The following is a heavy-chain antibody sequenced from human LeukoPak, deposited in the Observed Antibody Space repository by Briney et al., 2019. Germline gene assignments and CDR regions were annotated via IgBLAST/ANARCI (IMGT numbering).Heavy chain of an antibody. Sequence: GGSLRLSCAASGFTFSSYSMNWVRQVPGKGLEWVSSISSSSSYIYYADSVKGRFTISRDNSKNTLYLQMNSLRAEDTAVYYCAKRGKAAAGTGKDWGQGTLVTVSS. CDR3: AKRGKAAAGTGKD. J-gene: IGHJ4*02. D-gene: IGHD6-13*01. V-gene: IGHV3-21*04. CDR2: ISSSSSYI. CDR1: GFTFSSYS.